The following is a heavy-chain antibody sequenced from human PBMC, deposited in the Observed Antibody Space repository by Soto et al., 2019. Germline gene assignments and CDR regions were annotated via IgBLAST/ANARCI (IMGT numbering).Heavy chain of an antibody. CDR3: ARRRDGYNPFDY. Sequence: PSETLSLTCTVAGGSTSSSNHYWGWIRQPPGKGLEWIGSIYYSGSTYYKPSLKSRVTISLDTSKNQFSLSLGSVPAADTAVYYCARRRDGYNPFDYWGQGTLVTVSS. CDR2: IYYSGST. CDR1: GGSTSSSNHY. J-gene: IGHJ4*02. D-gene: IGHD5-12*01. V-gene: IGHV4-39*01.